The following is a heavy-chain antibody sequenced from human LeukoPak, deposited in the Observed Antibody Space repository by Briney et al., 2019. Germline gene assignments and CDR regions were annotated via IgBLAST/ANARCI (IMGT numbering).Heavy chain of an antibody. CDR1: GFTFSSYA. D-gene: IGHD3-10*01. J-gene: IGHJ3*02. CDR3: ARDRYYGSGSYAFDI. CDR2: ISYDGSNK. V-gene: IGHV3-30-3*01. Sequence: GGSLRLSCAASGFTFSSYAMHWVRQAPGKGLEWVAVISYDGSNKYYADSVKGRFTISRDNSKNTLYLQMNSLRAEDTAVYYCARDRYYGSGSYAFDIWGQGTMVTVSS.